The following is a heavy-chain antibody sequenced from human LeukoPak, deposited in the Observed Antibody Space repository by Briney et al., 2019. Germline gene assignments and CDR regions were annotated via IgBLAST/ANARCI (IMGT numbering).Heavy chain of an antibody. D-gene: IGHD5-12*01. V-gene: IGHV3-66*02. J-gene: IGHJ4*02. CDR3: ARTGYSGDDSYY. CDR1: GFTVSSSY. CDR2: VSSGGTT. Sequence: GGSRRLSWAASGFTVSSSYMSWVRQAPGKGLEWVSLVSSGGTTYYADSVKGRFTISRDNPKNTLYLQMSSLRPEDTAVYYCARTGYSGDDSYYWGQGTLVTVSS.